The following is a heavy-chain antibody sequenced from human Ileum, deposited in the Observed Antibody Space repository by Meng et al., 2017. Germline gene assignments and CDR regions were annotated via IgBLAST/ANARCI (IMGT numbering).Heavy chain of an antibody. CDR3: ARDVVPTVTYYYNWFDP. D-gene: IGHD4-17*01. CDR2: IYTGGST. CDR1: GGSISSYY. V-gene: IGHV4-4*07. J-gene: IGHJ5*02. Sequence: QESAPARVNPSGTLPLPWTVAGGSISSYYWSWIRQPAGKGLEWIGRIYTGGSTNYNPSLKSRVTMSVDTSKNQFSLKLSSVTAADTAVYYCARDVVPTVTYYYNWFDPWGQGTLVTVSS.